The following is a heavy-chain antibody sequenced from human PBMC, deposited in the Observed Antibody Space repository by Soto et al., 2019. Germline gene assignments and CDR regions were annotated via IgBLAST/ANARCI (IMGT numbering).Heavy chain of an antibody. J-gene: IGHJ5*02. CDR1: GGSFSGYY. CDR3: ARESRWYTFGMANRGNWFDP. D-gene: IGHD3-16*01. Sequence: ETLSLTCAVYGGSFSGYYWSWIRQPPGKGLEWIGEINHSGSTNYNPSLKSRVTISVDTSKNQFSLKLSSVTAADTAVYYCARESRWYTFGMANRGNWFDPWGQGTLVTVSS. V-gene: IGHV4-34*01. CDR2: INHSGST.